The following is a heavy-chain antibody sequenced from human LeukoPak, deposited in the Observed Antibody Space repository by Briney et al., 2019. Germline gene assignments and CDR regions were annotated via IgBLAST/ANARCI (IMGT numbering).Heavy chain of an antibody. CDR2: IYYSGST. D-gene: IGHD3-22*01. CDR3: ARAGRFSVHYYDSSALFDY. CDR1: GGSISSYY. Sequence: ASETLSLTCTVSGGSISSYYWSWIRQPPGKGLEWIGYIYYSGSTNYNPSLKSRVTISVDTSKNQFSLKLSSVTAADTAVYYCARAGRFSVHYYDSSALFDYWGQGTLVTVSS. V-gene: IGHV4-59*01. J-gene: IGHJ4*02.